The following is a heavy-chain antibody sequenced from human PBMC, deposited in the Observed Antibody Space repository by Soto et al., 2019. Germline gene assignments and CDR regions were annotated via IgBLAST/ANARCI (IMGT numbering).Heavy chain of an antibody. CDR2: IYYSGST. D-gene: IGHD6-19*01. CDR1: GGSISSSSYY. Sequence: SETLSLTCTVSGGSISSSSYYWGWIRQPPGKGLEWIGSIYYSGSTYYNPSLKSRVTISVDTSKNQFSLKLSSVTAADTAVYYCARPGAVAGNFDYWGRGTLVTVSS. J-gene: IGHJ4*02. CDR3: ARPGAVAGNFDY. V-gene: IGHV4-39*01.